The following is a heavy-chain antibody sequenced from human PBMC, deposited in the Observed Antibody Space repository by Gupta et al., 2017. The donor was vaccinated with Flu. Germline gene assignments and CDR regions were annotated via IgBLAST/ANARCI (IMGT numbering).Heavy chain of an antibody. Sequence: EVQLLESGGGLVQPGGSLRLSCAASGFPFSDYAMNWVRQAPGKGLEWVSTISGSGGSTYYADSVKGRFTISRDNSKNTLFLQVSSLRVEDTAVYYCAKDRSGNPAVDYWGQGTLVTVSS. D-gene: IGHD6-13*01. J-gene: IGHJ4*02. V-gene: IGHV3-23*01. CDR3: AKDRSGNPAVDY. CDR1: GFPFSDYA. CDR2: ISGSGGST.